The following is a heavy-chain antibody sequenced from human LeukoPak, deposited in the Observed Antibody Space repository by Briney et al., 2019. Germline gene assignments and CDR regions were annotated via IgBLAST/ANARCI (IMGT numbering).Heavy chain of an antibody. Sequence: SETLSLTCAVSGGSIGTYHCSWIRQPAGKGLEWIGSIYYSGSTYYNPSLKSRVTISIDTSKNQFSLKLSSVTAADTAVYYCASEPYGSGSFLGAFDIWGQGTMVTVSS. D-gene: IGHD3-10*01. CDR3: ASEPYGSGSFLGAFDI. CDR1: GGSIGTYH. CDR2: IYYSGST. J-gene: IGHJ3*02. V-gene: IGHV4-59*05.